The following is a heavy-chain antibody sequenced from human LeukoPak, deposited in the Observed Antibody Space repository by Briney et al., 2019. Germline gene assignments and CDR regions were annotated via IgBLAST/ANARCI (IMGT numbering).Heavy chain of an antibody. J-gene: IGHJ4*02. CDR2: MSYDGRYK. V-gene: IGHV3-30*18. Sequence: PGRSLRLSCAASGFTFSSYGIHWVRQAPGKGLEWVALMSYDGRYKYYADSVKGRFTISRDNSKDTVFLQMNSLRPEDTAMYYCAKDGYSSSWYLKETAYYDFWGQGTLVTVSS. D-gene: IGHD6-13*01. CDR3: AKDGYSSSWYLKETAYYDF. CDR1: GFTFSSYG.